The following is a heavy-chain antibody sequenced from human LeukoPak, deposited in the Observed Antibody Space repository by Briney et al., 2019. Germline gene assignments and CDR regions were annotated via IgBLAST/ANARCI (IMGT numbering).Heavy chain of an antibody. Sequence: SETLSLTCTVSGGSISSYYWSWIRQPPGKGLEWIGYIYYSGSTNYNPPLKSRVSISVDTSKNQFSLKLSSVTAADTAVYYCARDACSGGSCYLDYWGQGTLVTVSS. CDR3: ARDACSGGSCYLDY. D-gene: IGHD2-15*01. J-gene: IGHJ4*02. CDR1: GGSISSYY. CDR2: IYYSGST. V-gene: IGHV4-59*01.